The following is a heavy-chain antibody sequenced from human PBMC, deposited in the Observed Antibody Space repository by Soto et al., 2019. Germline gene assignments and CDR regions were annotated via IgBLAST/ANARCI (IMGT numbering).Heavy chain of an antibody. D-gene: IGHD3-22*01. V-gene: IGHV4-38-2*01. J-gene: IGHJ3*02. CDR3: ARVYYDSSGYYPNNAFDI. CDR1: GYSISSGYY. Sequence: SETLSLTCAVSGYSISSGYYWGWIRQPPGKGLEWIGSIYHSGSTYYNPSLKSRVTISVDTSKNQFSLKLSSVTAADTAVYYCARVYYDSSGYYPNNAFDIWGQGTMVTVSS. CDR2: IYHSGST.